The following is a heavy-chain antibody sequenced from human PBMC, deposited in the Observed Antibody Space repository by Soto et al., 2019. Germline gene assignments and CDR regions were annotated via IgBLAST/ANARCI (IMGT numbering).Heavy chain of an antibody. J-gene: IGHJ5*02. V-gene: IGHV1-3*05. CDR2: IHAGNGNT. CDR1: GYTFTSHA. CDR3: ARDGIAAAGTSWFDP. Sequence: QVQLVQSGAEEKKPGASVKVSCKASGYTFTSHAMNWVRQAPGQRLEWMGWIHAGNGNTKDSQNFQARVTITTDTAESAGDMDLSSLRSEDTAVYYCARDGIAAAGTSWFDPWGQGTRVTVSS. D-gene: IGHD6-13*01.